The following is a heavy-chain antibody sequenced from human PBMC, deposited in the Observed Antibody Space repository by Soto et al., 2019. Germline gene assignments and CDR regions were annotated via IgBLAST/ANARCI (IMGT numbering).Heavy chain of an antibody. J-gene: IGHJ4*02. D-gene: IGHD3-16*01. V-gene: IGHV1-58*01. Sequence: SVKGSCKASGFTFADSAVQWVRQARGQRLEWIGRIVVDSGNTKYAQKFPERVTITWDMPTSTAYMELSSLRSEDTAVYYCAAANNACPFHYRGQATPVPASS. CDR3: AAANNACPFHY. CDR1: GFTFADSA. CDR2: IVVDSGNT.